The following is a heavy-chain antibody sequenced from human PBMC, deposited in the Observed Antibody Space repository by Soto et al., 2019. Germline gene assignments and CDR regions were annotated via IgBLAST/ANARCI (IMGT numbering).Heavy chain of an antibody. CDR2: IYMSDAT. Sequence: EVQLVESGGDLVQPGGSLRLSCAASGFSVTGSHMNWVRQAPGKGLEWVSVIYMSDATHYGGSVKGRFTISRDNSKNTLYLQMNSLTVEDTAVYYCASDPLGNDGAFDNWGQGTLVTVSS. V-gene: IGHV3-66*01. CDR3: ASDPLGNDGAFDN. J-gene: IGHJ4*02. CDR1: GFSVTGSH. D-gene: IGHD1-1*01.